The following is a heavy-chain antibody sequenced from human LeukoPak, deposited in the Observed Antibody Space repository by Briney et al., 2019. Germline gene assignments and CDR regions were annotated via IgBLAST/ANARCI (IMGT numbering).Heavy chain of an antibody. D-gene: IGHD6-19*01. V-gene: IGHV3-30*02. CDR2: IRYDGSNE. Sequence: GGSLRLSCAASGFIFSNYGIHWVRQAPGKGLEWVAFIRYDGSNEYYADSVKGRFTISRDNSKNTLYMQMHSLRTEDTAVYYCAKDADRGWSYFDYWGQGTLVTVYS. CDR3: AKDADRGWSYFDY. J-gene: IGHJ4*02. CDR1: GFIFSNYG.